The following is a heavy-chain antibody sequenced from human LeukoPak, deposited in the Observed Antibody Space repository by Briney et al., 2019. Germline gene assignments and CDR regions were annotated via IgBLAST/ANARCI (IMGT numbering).Heavy chain of an antibody. CDR2: ISGSGGST. J-gene: IGHJ4*02. CDR1: GFTFSSYA. D-gene: IGHD3-22*01. Sequence: GGSLRLSCAASGFTFSSYAMSWVRQAPGKGLEWVSAISGSGGSTYYADSVKGRFTISRDNSKNTLYLQMNSLRAEDTAVYYCAKDLRVLEYYYDSSGYYYWGQGTLVSVSS. CDR3: AKDLRVLEYYYDSSGYYY. V-gene: IGHV3-23*01.